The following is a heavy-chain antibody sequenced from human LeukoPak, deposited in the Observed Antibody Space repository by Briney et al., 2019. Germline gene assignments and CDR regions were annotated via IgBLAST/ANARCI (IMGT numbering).Heavy chain of an antibody. V-gene: IGHV3-53*01. CDR1: GFTVSTNF. CDR2: IYAGGNT. Sequence: GGPLRLSCAASGFTVSTNFMSWLRQAPGKGLEWVSVIYAGGNTYYADSVKGRFTISRDNSKNTLYLQMNSLRAEDTAMYYCARSGSGWFDYWGQGTPVTVSS. J-gene: IGHJ4*02. D-gene: IGHD6-19*01. CDR3: ARSGSGWFDY.